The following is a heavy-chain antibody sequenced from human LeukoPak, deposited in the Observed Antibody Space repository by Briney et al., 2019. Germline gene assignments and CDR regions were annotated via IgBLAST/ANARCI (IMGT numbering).Heavy chain of an antibody. CDR3: ARGHLYSSSFPSYFDY. V-gene: IGHV3-30-3*01. CDR2: ISYDGSNK. Sequence: PGGSLRLSCAASGFTFSSYAMYWVRQAPGKGLEWVAVISYDGSNKYYADSVKGRFTISRDNSKNTLYLQMNSLRAEDTAVYYCARGHLYSSSFPSYFDYWGQGTLVTVSS. D-gene: IGHD6-6*01. CDR1: GFTFSSYA. J-gene: IGHJ4*02.